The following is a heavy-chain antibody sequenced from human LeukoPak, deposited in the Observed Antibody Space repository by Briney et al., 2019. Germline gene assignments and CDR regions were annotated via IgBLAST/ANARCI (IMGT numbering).Heavy chain of an antibody. J-gene: IGHJ5*02. D-gene: IGHD6-13*01. CDR1: GFTVSSNY. V-gene: IGHV3-66*01. CDR2: IYSGGST. CDR3: ARAMQQLVLPDNWFDP. Sequence: PGGSLRLSCAASGFTVSSNYMSWVRQAPGKGLEWVSVIYSGGSTYYADSVKGRFTISRDNSKNTLYLQMNSLRAEDTAVYYCARAMQQLVLPDNWFDPWGQGTLVTVSS.